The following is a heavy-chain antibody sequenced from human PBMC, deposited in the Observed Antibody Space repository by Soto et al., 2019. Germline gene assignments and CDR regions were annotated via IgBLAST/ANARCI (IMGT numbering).Heavy chain of an antibody. J-gene: IGHJ5*02. V-gene: IGHV4-34*01. Sequence: ETLSLTCAVYVGSFSGYYWSWIRQPPGKGLEWIGEINHSGSTNYNPSLKSRVTISVDTSKNQFSLKLSSVTAADTAVYYCARSAKIHCSSTSCYSPINWFDPWGQGTLVTVSS. CDR3: ARSAKIHCSSTSCYSPINWFDP. D-gene: IGHD2-2*01. CDR2: INHSGST. CDR1: VGSFSGYY.